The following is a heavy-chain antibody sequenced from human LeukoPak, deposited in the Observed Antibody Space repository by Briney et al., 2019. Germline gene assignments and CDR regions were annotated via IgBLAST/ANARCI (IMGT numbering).Heavy chain of an antibody. CDR1: GFTFSSYE. V-gene: IGHV3-7*01. J-gene: IGHJ4*02. D-gene: IGHD1-1*01. Sequence: GGSLRLSCAASGFTFSSYEMNWVRQAPGKGLEWVANIKQDGSEKYYVDSVKGRFTISRDNAKNSLYLQMNSLRAEDTAVYYCARRGGLERPLDYWGQGTLVTVSS. CDR3: ARRGGLERPLDY. CDR2: IKQDGSEK.